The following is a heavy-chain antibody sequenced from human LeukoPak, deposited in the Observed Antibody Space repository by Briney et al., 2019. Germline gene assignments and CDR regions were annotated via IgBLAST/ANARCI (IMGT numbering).Heavy chain of an antibody. J-gene: IGHJ4*02. D-gene: IGHD2-15*01. Sequence: GGSLRLSCAASGFTFSSYAMSWVRQAPGKGLEWVSAISGSGGSTYYADSVKGRFTISRDNSKNTLYLQMNSLRAEDTAVYYCAKDRIVVVVAAASDYWGQGTLSPSPQ. CDR3: AKDRIVVVVAAASDY. CDR1: GFTFSSYA. V-gene: IGHV3-23*01. CDR2: ISGSGGST.